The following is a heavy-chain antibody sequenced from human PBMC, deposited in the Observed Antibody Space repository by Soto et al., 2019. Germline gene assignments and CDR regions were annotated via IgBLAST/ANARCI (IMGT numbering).Heavy chain of an antibody. CDR1: GFTFSGYA. D-gene: IGHD6-19*01. CDR2: ISGTGGST. Sequence: PGGSLRLSCAASGFTFSGYAMSWVRQAPGKGLEWVSAISGTGGSTYYADSVKGRFTISRDNSKNTLYLQMNSLRAEDTAVYYCAKDKGGWYYFDYWGQGTLVTVSS. J-gene: IGHJ4*02. CDR3: AKDKGGWYYFDY. V-gene: IGHV3-23*01.